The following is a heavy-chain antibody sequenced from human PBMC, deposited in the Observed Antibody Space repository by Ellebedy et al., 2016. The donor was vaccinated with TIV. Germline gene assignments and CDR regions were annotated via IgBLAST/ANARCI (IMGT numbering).Heavy chain of an antibody. CDR1: GGSVSSGSYY. J-gene: IGHJ6*02. CDR3: VRSGGYAMDV. D-gene: IGHD3-16*01. Sequence: SETLSLXXTVSGGSVSSGSYYWSWIRQPPGKGLEWIGFIYYSGSTNYNPSLKSRVTISVDTSKNQFSLKLSSVTAADSAVYYCVRSGGYAMDVWGQGTTVTVSS. V-gene: IGHV4-61*01. CDR2: IYYSGST.